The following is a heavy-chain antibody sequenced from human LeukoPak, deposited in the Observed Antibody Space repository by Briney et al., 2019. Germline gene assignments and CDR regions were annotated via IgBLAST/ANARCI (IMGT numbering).Heavy chain of an antibody. V-gene: IGHV4-38-2*02. CDR1: GYSISSGYY. CDR3: ARGHY. J-gene: IGHJ4*02. Sequence: SETLSLTCTVSGYSISSGYYWGWIRQPPGKGLEWIGSIYHSGSTYYNPSLKSRVTISVDRSKNQFSLKLSSVTAADTAVYYCARGHYWGQGTLVTVSS. CDR2: IYHSGST.